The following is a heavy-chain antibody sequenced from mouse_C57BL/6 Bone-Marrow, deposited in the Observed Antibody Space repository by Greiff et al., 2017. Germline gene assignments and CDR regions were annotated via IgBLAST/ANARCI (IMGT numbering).Heavy chain of an antibody. Sequence: VQLQQPGAELVKPGASVKLSCKASGYTFTSYWMHWVKQRPGQVLEWIGMIHPNSGSTNYNEKFKSKATLTVDKSSSTAYMQLSSLTSEDSAVYYCARCRGGAMDYWGQGTSVTVSS. V-gene: IGHV1-64*01. D-gene: IGHD3-1*01. CDR1: GYTFTSYW. CDR2: IHPNSGST. CDR3: ARCRGGAMDY. J-gene: IGHJ4*01.